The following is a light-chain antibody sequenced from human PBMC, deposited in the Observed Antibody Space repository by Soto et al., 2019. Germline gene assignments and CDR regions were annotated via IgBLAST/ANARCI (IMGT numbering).Light chain of an antibody. Sequence: QSALTQPASVSGSPGQSITISCAGTMRDIGAYNLVSWYQQHPGKAPRLIFYEVRHRPSGIPNRFSGSKSGNTASLTISGLQAEDEADYYCSSKTSSRTPFVFGTGTKLTVL. CDR2: EVR. V-gene: IGLV2-14*03. J-gene: IGLJ1*01. CDR3: SSKTSSRTPFV. CDR1: MRDIGAYNL.